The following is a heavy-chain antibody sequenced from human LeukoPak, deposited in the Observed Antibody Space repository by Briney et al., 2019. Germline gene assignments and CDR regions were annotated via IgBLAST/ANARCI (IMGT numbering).Heavy chain of an antibody. D-gene: IGHD3-22*01. V-gene: IGHV3-23*01. J-gene: IGHJ4*02. CDR3: AKREDYYDSSGYYYVYTLYFDY. Sequence: GGSLRLSCAASGFTFSSYAMSWVRQAPGQGLEWVSAISGGGGSTYYADSVKGRFTISRDNSKNTLYLQMNSLRAEDTAVYYCAKREDYYDSSGYYYVYTLYFDYWGQGTLVTVSS. CDR2: ISGGGGST. CDR1: GFTFSSYA.